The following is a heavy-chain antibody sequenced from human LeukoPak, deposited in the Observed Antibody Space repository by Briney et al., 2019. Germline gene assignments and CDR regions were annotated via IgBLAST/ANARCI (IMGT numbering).Heavy chain of an antibody. V-gene: IGHV3-23*01. CDR1: GFTFSDYY. CDR2: ISGSGGST. Sequence: PGGSLRLSCAASGFTFSDYYMSWIRQAPGKGLEWVSAISGSGGSTYYADSVKGRFTISRDNSKNTLYLQMNSLRAEDTAVYYCAKAGSVVVPAAIIYFQHWGQGTLVTVSS. CDR3: AKAGSVVVPAAIIYFQH. J-gene: IGHJ1*01. D-gene: IGHD2-2*02.